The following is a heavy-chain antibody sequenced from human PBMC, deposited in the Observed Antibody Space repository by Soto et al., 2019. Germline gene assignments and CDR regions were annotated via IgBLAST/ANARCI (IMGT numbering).Heavy chain of an antibody. Sequence: SETLSLTCTVSGGSISSGDYYWSWIRQPPGKGLEWIGYIYYSGSTYYNPSLKSRVTISVDTSKNQFSLRLTSVTAADTAVYYCARGWFWSGSFNWFDPWGQGTLVTVSS. J-gene: IGHJ5*02. CDR3: ARGWFWSGSFNWFDP. D-gene: IGHD3-3*01. CDR1: GGSISSGDYY. V-gene: IGHV4-30-4*02. CDR2: IYYSGST.